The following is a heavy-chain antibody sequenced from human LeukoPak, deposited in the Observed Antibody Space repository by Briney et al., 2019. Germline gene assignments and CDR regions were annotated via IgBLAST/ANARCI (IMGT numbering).Heavy chain of an antibody. CDR2: INHSGST. D-gene: IGHD6-13*01. V-gene: IGHV4-34*01. CDR3: ARVSSSWYQDWYFDL. CDR1: GGSFSRYY. Sequence: SETLSLTCAVYGGSFSRYYWNWIRQPPGKGLEWIGEINHSGSTNYNPSLKSRVTMSVDMSKNQFSLKLSSMIAADTAVYYCARVSSSWYQDWYFDLWGRGTLVTVPS. J-gene: IGHJ2*01.